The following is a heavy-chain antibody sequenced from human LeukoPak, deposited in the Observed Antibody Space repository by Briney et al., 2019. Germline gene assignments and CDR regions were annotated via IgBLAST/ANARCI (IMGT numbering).Heavy chain of an antibody. CDR3: ARVDIVATSSDY. J-gene: IGHJ4*02. CDR1: GYTFTSYG. CDR2: VSAYNGNT. D-gene: IGHD5-12*01. V-gene: IGHV1-18*01. Sequence: ASVKVSCKASGYTFTSYGISWVRQAPGQGLEWMGWVSAYNGNTNYAQKLQGRVTMTTDTSTSTAYMELRSLRSDDTAVYYCARVDIVATSSDYWGQGTLVTVSS.